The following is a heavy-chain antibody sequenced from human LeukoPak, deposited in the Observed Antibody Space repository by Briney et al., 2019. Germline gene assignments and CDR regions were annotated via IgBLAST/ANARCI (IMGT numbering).Heavy chain of an antibody. CDR3: ARGGMATFDP. D-gene: IGHD5-24*01. V-gene: IGHV3-53*01. CDR2: IYSGGST. J-gene: IGHJ5*02. CDR1: GFTFSSYW. Sequence: PGGSLRLSCAASGFTFSSYWMSWVRQAPGKGLEWVSVIYSGGSTYYADSVKGRFTISRDNSKNTLYLQMNSLRAEDTAVYYCARGGMATFDPWGQGTLVTVSS.